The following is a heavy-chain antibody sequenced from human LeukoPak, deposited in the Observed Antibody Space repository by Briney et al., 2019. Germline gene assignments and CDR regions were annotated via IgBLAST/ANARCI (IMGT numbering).Heavy chain of an antibody. D-gene: IGHD5-18*01. CDR2: ISSSVSNI. J-gene: IGHJ4*02. CDR3: SRHLSGVTGYTSGRGIDY. Sequence: GESLRLSCAASGFTFSGSGMHWVRQAPGQGLEWVSYISSSVSNIYYADSVKGRFTISRDNAKNSLYLQMNSLRAEDTAVYYCSRHLSGVTGYTSGRGIDYWGQGTLVTVSS. V-gene: IGHV3-48*04. CDR1: GFTFSGSG.